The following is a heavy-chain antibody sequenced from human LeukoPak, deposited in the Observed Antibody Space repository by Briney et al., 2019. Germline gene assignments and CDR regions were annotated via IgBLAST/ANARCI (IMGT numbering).Heavy chain of an antibody. Sequence: PSETLSLTCTVSGYSISSGYYWGWIRQPPGKGLEWIGSIYHSGSTYYNPSLKSRVTISVDTSKNQFSLKLSSVTAADTAVYYCARPSNTGYSSRLYYFDYWGQGTLVTVSS. D-gene: IGHD6-13*01. CDR3: ARPSNTGYSSRLYYFDY. V-gene: IGHV4-38-2*02. CDR1: GYSISSGYY. J-gene: IGHJ4*02. CDR2: IYHSGST.